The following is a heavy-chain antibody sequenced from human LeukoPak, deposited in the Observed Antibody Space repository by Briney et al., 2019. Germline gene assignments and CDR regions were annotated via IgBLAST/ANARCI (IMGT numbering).Heavy chain of an antibody. CDR3: ARPSGSWAWLDP. CDR2: IYPGDSDT. CDR1: GYIFTSYW. Sequence: GESLEISCQGSGYIFTSYWIGWVRPLPGKGLEWMGIIYPGDSDTRYSPSFQGQVTISADKSISTAYLQWSSLKASDTAMYYCARPSGSWAWLDPWGQGTLVTVSS. J-gene: IGHJ5*02. D-gene: IGHD6-13*01. V-gene: IGHV5-51*01.